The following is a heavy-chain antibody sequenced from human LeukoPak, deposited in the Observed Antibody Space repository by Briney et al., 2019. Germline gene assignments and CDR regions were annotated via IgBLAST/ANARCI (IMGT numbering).Heavy chain of an antibody. CDR2: ISYDGSNK. D-gene: IGHD1/OR15-1a*01. Sequence: GRSLSLSCAASGFTFSSYAMHWVRQAPGKGLEWVAVISYDGSNKYYADSVKGRFTISRDNSKNTLYLQMNSLRAEDTAVYYCARDTVEQAFDYWGQGTLVTVSS. CDR3: ARDTVEQAFDY. J-gene: IGHJ4*02. CDR1: GFTFSSYA. V-gene: IGHV3-30*04.